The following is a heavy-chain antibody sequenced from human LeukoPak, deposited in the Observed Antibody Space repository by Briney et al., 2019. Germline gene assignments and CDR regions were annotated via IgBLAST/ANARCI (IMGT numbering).Heavy chain of an antibody. Sequence: GGSLRLSCAASGFTFSTYAIHWVRQAPGKGLEWVAIISSDGSNEYYGDSVKGRFTVSRDNSKNTLYLQMNSLRPEDTAVYYCARTGDCSSTSCYLPFDYWGQGTLVTVSS. CDR3: ARTGDCSSTSCYLPFDY. V-gene: IGHV3-30*04. CDR2: ISSDGSNE. CDR1: GFTFSTYA. J-gene: IGHJ4*02. D-gene: IGHD2-2*01.